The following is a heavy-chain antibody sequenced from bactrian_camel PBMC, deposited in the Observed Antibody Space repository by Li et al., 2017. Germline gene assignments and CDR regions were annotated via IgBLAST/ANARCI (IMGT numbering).Heavy chain of an antibody. CDR2: ITHDGTT. D-gene: IGHD1*01. J-gene: IGHJ4*01. V-gene: IGHV3S55*01. Sequence: VQLVESGGGLVQAGGSLRLSCAASGYTVGSCDMAWYRQAPGKEHELVSSITHDGTTTYSDSVKGRFTISQDTVKNILYLQMNNLQTEDTAAYYCAPDTGRKGRTLTAFCTSLLRGGQGTQVTVS. CDR1: GYTVGSCD. CDR3: APDTGRKGRTLTAFCTSLLR.